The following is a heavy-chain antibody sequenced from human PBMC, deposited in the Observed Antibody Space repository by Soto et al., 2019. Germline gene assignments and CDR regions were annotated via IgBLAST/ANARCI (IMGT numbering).Heavy chain of an antibody. CDR3: VSSLQY. J-gene: IGHJ4*02. CDR2: ARNDPRARTT. CDR1: GFTFSDYH. Sequence: EMQLVESGGGLVQPGGSLRLSCAASGFTFSDYHMEWVRQAPGKGLAWIGRARNDPRARTTQHAASVRGRCTTSRDDSKNSLYLQMNSLKTEDTAVYYCVSSLQYWGQGTLVTVSS. V-gene: IGHV3-72*01.